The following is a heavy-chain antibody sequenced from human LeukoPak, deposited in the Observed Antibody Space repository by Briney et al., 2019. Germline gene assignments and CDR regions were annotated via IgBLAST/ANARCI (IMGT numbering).Heavy chain of an antibody. J-gene: IGHJ5*02. Sequence: GGSLRLSCSASGFTFSSHAMHWVRQAPGKGPEYVSSISGNGGSTYYADSVKGRFSISRDNSKNTLYFQMSSLRGGDTAVYYCVKGGTIIPNNWFDPWGQGTLVTVSS. V-gene: IGHV3-64*05. D-gene: IGHD1/OR15-1a*01. CDR2: ISGNGGST. CDR1: GFTFSSHA. CDR3: VKGGTIIPNNWFDP.